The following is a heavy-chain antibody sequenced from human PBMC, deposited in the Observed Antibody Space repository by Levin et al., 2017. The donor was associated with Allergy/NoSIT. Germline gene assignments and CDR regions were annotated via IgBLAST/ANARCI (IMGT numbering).Heavy chain of an antibody. J-gene: IGHJ4*02. CDR1: GGSFSGYY. V-gene: IGHV4-34*01. Sequence: TASETLSLTCAVYGGSFSGYYWSWIRQPPGKGLEWIGEINHSGSTNYNPSLKSRVTISVDTSKNQFSLKLSSVTAADTAVYYCARGLSVAAAPRGLDYWGQGTLVTVSS. D-gene: IGHD6-13*01. CDR3: ARGLSVAAAPRGLDY. CDR2: INHSGST.